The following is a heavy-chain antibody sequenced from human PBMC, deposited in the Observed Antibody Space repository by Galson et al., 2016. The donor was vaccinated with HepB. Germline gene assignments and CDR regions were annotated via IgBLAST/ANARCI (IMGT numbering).Heavy chain of an antibody. CDR2: IYYSGST. Sequence: SETLSLTCTVSGGSISSSSYYWAWIRQPPGKGLEWIGTIYYSGSTYYNPSLKSRVTISVDTSQNHFSLNVSSVTAADTAVYYCSSRPTYSSGWYNSWGQGTLVTVSS. J-gene: IGHJ4*02. CDR3: SSRPTYSSGWYNS. V-gene: IGHV4-39*01. CDR1: GGSISSSSYY. D-gene: IGHD6-19*01.